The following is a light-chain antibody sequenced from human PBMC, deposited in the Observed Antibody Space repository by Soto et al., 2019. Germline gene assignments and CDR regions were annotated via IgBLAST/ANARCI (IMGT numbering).Light chain of an antibody. CDR3: QHLRSYPST. CDR1: QDISSS. CDR2: AAS. Sequence: IQLTQSPSSLSASVGHRVTITCRASQDISSSLAWYQQKPGKAPKLLIYAASILQSGVPSRFSGSGFGTDFTLTISSLQAEDFASYFCQHLRSYPSTFGGGTKVEIK. V-gene: IGKV1-9*01. J-gene: IGKJ4*01.